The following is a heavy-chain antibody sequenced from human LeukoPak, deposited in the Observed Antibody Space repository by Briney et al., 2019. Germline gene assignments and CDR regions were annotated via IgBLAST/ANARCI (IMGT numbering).Heavy chain of an antibody. CDR2: IIPILGIA. Sequence: SVKVSCKASGGTFSSYAISWVRQAPGQGLEWMGRIIPILGIANYAQKFQGRVTITADKSTSTAYMELSSLRSEDTAVYYCARAYCSGGSCYSYYFDYWGQGTLVTASS. V-gene: IGHV1-69*04. J-gene: IGHJ4*02. CDR1: GGTFSSYA. CDR3: ARAYCSGGSCYSYYFDY. D-gene: IGHD2-15*01.